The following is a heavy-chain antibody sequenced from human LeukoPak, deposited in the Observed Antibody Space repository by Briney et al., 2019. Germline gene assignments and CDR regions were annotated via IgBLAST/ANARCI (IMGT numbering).Heavy chain of an antibody. CDR1: GFTFSSYE. CDR3: ARAAVVASTLPAY. V-gene: IGHV3-48*03. CDR2: IDYSGSSI. J-gene: IGHJ1*01. D-gene: IGHD2-15*01. Sequence: RGSLRLSCAASGFTFSSYEMNWVRQAPGKGLEWVSYIDYSGSSIYYADSVKGRFTISRDNAKNSLYLQMNSLRAEDTALYYCARAAVVASTLPAYWGQGTLVAVSS.